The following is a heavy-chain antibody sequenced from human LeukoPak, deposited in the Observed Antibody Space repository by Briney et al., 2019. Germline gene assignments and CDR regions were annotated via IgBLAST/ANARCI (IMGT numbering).Heavy chain of an antibody. V-gene: IGHV3-7*01. D-gene: IGHD1-26*01. J-gene: IGHJ4*02. CDR2: IKGDESAR. CDR1: GFTFSTYW. Sequence: GGSLRLSCAAFGFTFSTYWMAWVRQAPGKGLEWVANIKGDESARHQADSVKGRFTISRDNAQNLVYLQMNSLRGEDTAVYYCARDVVGSLDYWGQGILVTVSS. CDR3: ARDVVGSLDY.